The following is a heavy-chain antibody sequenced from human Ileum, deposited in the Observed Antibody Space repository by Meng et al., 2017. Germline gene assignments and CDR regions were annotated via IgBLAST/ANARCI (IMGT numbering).Heavy chain of an antibody. D-gene: IGHD6-6*01. Sequence: QVQFVQSGAEVKKPGASVRISCKASGFTFSNYAIYWVRQAPGQSLEWLGWIHAGSGDTKFSQTFQGRLTFDRDTSADTVYMDLSSLTSGDRAVYYCGRGRASFYFDFLGQGTLVTVSS. J-gene: IGHJ4*01. CDR1: GFTFSNYA. V-gene: IGHV1-3*01. CDR2: IHAGSGDT. CDR3: GRGRASFYFDF.